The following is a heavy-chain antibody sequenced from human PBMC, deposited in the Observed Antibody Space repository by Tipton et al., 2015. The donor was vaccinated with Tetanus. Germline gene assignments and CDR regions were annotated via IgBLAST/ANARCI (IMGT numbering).Heavy chain of an antibody. D-gene: IGHD2-8*01. J-gene: IGHJ4*02. Sequence: QVQLVQSGAEVKKPGASVKVSCKASGHTFTSLGISWVRQAPRQGLEWMGWISAYNGNTNYAQKFQGRVAMTADTSTTTAYMELRSLRSDDTAIYYCAGGSCTNRGVCFGYYLDYWGQGTLLTVSS. CDR1: GHTFTSLG. V-gene: IGHV1-18*01. CDR2: ISAYNGNT. CDR3: AGGSCTNRGVCFGYYLDY.